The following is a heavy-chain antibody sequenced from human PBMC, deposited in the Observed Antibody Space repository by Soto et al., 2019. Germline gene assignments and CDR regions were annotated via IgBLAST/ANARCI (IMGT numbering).Heavy chain of an antibody. D-gene: IGHD6-13*01. CDR1: GFTFSGYS. CDR3: ARAAPGSLGMDV. V-gene: IGHV3-48*02. J-gene: IGHJ6*02. Sequence: VQLVESGGGLVQPGGSLRLSCAASGFTFSGYSMNWVRQAPGKGLEWVSYISSSSSTIYYADSVRGRFTISRDNAKHSLYLQMSSLRDEDTAVYFCARAAPGSLGMDVWGQGTTVTVSS. CDR2: ISSSSSTI.